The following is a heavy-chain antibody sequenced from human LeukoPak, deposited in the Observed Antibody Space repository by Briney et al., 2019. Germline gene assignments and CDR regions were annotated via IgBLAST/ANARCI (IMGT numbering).Heavy chain of an antibody. V-gene: IGHV3-23*01. CDR1: GFTFRTYA. D-gene: IGHD3-16*02. CDR2: ISDSGGTT. J-gene: IGHJ6*03. Sequence: PGGSLRLSCVASGFTFRTYAMSWVRQAPGKGLEWVSGISDSGGTTYYVDSVKGRFTISRDNAKNSLYLQMNSLRAEDAAVYFCAREVVGFRLGELSADYYMDLWGTGTTVTVSS. CDR3: AREVVGFRLGELSADYYMDL.